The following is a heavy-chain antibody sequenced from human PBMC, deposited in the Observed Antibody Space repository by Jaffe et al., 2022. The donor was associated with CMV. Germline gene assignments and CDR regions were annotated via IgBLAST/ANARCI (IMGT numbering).Heavy chain of an antibody. CDR1: GGTFSSYA. J-gene: IGHJ6*02. CDR2: IIPIFGTA. D-gene: IGHD5-18*01. V-gene: IGHV1-69*01. Sequence: QVQLVQSGAEVKKPGSSVKVSCKASGGTFSSYAISWVRQAPGQGLEWMGGIIPIFGTANYAQKFQGRVTITADESTSTAYMELSSLRSEDTAVYYCARHIGGYSYGYYYYGMDVWGQGTTVTVSS. CDR3: ARHIGGYSYGYYYYGMDV.